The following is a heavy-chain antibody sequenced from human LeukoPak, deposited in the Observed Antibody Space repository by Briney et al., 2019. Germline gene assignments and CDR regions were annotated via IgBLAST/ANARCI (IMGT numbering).Heavy chain of an antibody. CDR2: IYYSGST. CDR3: ARAAAGDYDSSGYWEEGAFDI. CDR1: GGSISSGGYY. Sequence: SETLSLTCTVSGGSISSGGYYWSWIRQHPGKGLEWIGYIYYSGSTYYNPSLKSRVTISVDTSKNQFSLKLSSVTAADTAVYYCARAAAGDYDSSGYWEEGAFDIWGQGTMVTVSS. J-gene: IGHJ3*02. D-gene: IGHD3-22*01. V-gene: IGHV4-31*03.